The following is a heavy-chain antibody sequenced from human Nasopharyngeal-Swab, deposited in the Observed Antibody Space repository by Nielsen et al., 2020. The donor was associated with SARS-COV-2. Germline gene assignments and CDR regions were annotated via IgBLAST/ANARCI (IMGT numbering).Heavy chain of an antibody. V-gene: IGHV1-24*01. Sequence: ASVKVSCKVSGYTLTELSMHWVRQAPGKGLEWMGGFDPEDGETIYAQKFQGRVTMTEDTSTDTAYMELSSLRSEDTAVYYCARGDYYDSGSYPLDYWYFDLWGRGTLVTVSS. CDR2: FDPEDGET. J-gene: IGHJ2*01. CDR3: ARGDYYDSGSYPLDYWYFDL. D-gene: IGHD3-10*01. CDR1: GYTLTELS.